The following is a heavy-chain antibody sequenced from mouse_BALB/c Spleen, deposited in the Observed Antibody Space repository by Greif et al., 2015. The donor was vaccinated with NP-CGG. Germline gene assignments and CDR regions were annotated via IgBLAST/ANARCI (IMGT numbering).Heavy chain of an antibody. CDR3: ARFPLLLRSFDY. CDR2: INPSNGRT. V-gene: IGHV1S81*02. J-gene: IGHJ2*01. D-gene: IGHD1-1*01. Sequence: QVQLQQSGAELVKPGASVKLSCKASGYTFTSYWMHWVKQRPGQGLERIGEINPSNGRTNYNEKFKSKATLTVDKSSSTAYMQLSSLTSEDSAVYYCARFPLLLRSFDYWGQGTTLTVSS. CDR1: GYTFTSYW.